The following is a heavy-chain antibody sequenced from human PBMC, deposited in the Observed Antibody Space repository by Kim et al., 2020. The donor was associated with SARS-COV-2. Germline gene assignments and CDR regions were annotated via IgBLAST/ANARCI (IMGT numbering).Heavy chain of an antibody. J-gene: IGHJ5*02. CDR2: NYYHGGT. Sequence: SETLSLTCTVSGGSISSYYWCWFLQPPAKERQWIGGNYYHGGTNYNPSLKSRVTISVDKSKNNHSPQLRSVTAAATAVYYCARHVDVFSGSATDWFDPW. CDR3: ARHVDVFSGSATDWFDP. CDR1: GGSISSYY. V-gene: IGHV4-59*08. D-gene: IGHD3-10*01.